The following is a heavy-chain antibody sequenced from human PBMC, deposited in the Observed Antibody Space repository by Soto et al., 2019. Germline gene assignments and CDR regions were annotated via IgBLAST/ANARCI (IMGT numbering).Heavy chain of an antibody. V-gene: IGHV1-3*01. CDR2: INAANGDT. CDR3: VRRHVSATGIDWFDP. CDR1: GYTFTSYG. D-gene: IGHD6-13*01. Sequence: VASVKVSCKASGYTFTSYGIHWVRQAPGQRLEWMGWINAANGDTKYSPQFQGRVTITRDTSASTAYMELSSLRSEDTAVYYCVRRHVSATGIDWFDPWGQGTLVTVSS. J-gene: IGHJ5*02.